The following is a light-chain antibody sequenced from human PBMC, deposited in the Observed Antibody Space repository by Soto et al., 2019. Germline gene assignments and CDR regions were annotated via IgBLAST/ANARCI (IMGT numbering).Light chain of an antibody. Sequence: EIVMTQSPATLSVSPGERVTLSCRASQSVSDNLAWYQQKPGQAPRLLIYGASTRATTIPARFSGSGSWTEFTLTISSLQSEDFAVYYCQQSNNWPYTFGQGTKLNI. CDR1: QSVSDN. J-gene: IGKJ2*01. CDR2: GAS. V-gene: IGKV3-15*01. CDR3: QQSNNWPYT.